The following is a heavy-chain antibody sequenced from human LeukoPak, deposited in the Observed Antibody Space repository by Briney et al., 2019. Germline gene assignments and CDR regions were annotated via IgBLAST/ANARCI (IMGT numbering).Heavy chain of an antibody. Sequence: GGSLRLSCAASGFTFSSHGLHWVRQAPGKGLEWVSSISSSSSYIYYADSVKGRFTISRDNAKNSLYLQMNSLRAEDTALYYCASLNRADCSSTSCHTHYWGQGTLVTVSS. CDR3: ASLNRADCSSTSCHTHY. CDR1: GFTFSSHG. V-gene: IGHV3-21*01. J-gene: IGHJ4*02. CDR2: ISSSSSYI. D-gene: IGHD2-2*01.